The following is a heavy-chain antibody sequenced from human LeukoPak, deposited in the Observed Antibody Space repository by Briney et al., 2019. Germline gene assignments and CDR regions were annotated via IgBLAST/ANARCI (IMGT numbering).Heavy chain of an antibody. CDR1: GYSISSGYY. D-gene: IGHD6-13*01. Sequence: PSETLSLTCSVSGYSISSGYYWSWIRQPAGKGLEWIGRIYTSGSTNYNPSLKSRVTMSVDTSKNQFSLKLSSVTAADTAVYYCAREEQQLPGYYYYYMDVWGKGTTVTVSS. V-gene: IGHV4-4*07. CDR2: IYTSGST. CDR3: AREEQQLPGYYYYYMDV. J-gene: IGHJ6*03.